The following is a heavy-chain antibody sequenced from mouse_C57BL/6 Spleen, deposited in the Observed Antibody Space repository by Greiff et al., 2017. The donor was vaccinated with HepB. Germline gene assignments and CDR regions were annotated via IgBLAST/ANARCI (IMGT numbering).Heavy chain of an antibody. CDR1: GYAFSSYW. Sequence: VKLQESGAELVKPGASVKISCKASGYAFSSYWMNWVKQRPGKGLEWIGQIYPGDGDTNYNGKFKGKATLTADKSSSTAYMQLSSLTSEDSAVYFCARGRYGGYFDYWGQGTTLTVSS. J-gene: IGHJ2*01. D-gene: IGHD2-12*01. CDR2: IYPGDGDT. CDR3: ARGRYGGYFDY. V-gene: IGHV1-80*01.